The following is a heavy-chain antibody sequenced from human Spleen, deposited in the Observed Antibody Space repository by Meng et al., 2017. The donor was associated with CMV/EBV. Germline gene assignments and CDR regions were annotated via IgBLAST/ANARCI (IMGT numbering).Heavy chain of an antibody. D-gene: IGHD3-3*01. V-gene: IGHV4-38-2*02. J-gene: IGHJ4*02. CDR1: GYSIRSGYY. Sequence: ESLKISCTVSGYSIRSGYYWGWIRQPPGEGLEWIGNIDHSGSTFYNPSLKSRATISLDTSKNQFSLKLSSVTAADTAVYYCARVPHSITIFGVVFYYFDYWGQGTLVTVSS. CDR2: IDHSGST. CDR3: ARVPHSITIFGVVFYYFDY.